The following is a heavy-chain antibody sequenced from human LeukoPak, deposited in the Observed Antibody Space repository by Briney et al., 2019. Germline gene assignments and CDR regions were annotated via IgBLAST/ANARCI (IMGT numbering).Heavy chain of an antibody. CDR2: INPNSGGT. V-gene: IGHV1-2*02. J-gene: IGHJ6*03. CDR1: GYTFTGYY. Sequence: ASVKVSCKASGYTFTGYYMHWVRQAPGQGLEWMGWINPNSGGTNYAQKFQGGVTMTRDTSISTVYMELSRLRFDDTAVYYCVTGRTIFYYYMDVWGKGTTVTISS. D-gene: IGHD3-3*02. CDR3: VTGRTIFYYYMDV.